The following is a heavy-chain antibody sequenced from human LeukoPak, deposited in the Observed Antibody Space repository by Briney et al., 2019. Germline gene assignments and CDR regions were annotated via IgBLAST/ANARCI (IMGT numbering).Heavy chain of an antibody. CDR2: IIPIFGTA. CDR3: ARFPPGGTYYYGSGSYYNAHDAFDI. Sequence: SVKVSCKASGGTFIIYAISWVRQAPGQGLEWMGGIIPIFGTANYAQKFQGRVTITADESTSTAYMELSSLRSEDTAVYYCARFPPGGTYYYGSGSYYNAHDAFDIWGQGAMVTVSS. V-gene: IGHV1-69*01. J-gene: IGHJ3*02. CDR1: GGTFIIYA. D-gene: IGHD3-10*01.